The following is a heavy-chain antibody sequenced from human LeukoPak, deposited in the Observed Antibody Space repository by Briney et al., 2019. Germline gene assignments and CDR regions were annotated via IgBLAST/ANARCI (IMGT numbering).Heavy chain of an antibody. CDR1: GGSISSSSYY. Sequence: PSETLSLTCTVSGGSISSSSYYWGWIRQPPGKGLEWIGTIYYSGSTYYNPSLKSRVTISVDTSKKQFPLKLSSVTAADTAVYYCAGRSYSSSSEFDPWGQGTLVTVSS. J-gene: IGHJ5*02. CDR2: IYYSGST. CDR3: AGRSYSSSSEFDP. D-gene: IGHD6-6*01. V-gene: IGHV4-39*01.